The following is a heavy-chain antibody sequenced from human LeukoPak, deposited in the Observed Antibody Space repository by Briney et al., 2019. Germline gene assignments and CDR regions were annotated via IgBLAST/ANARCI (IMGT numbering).Heavy chain of an antibody. Sequence: GGSLRLSCAASGFTFTAYNMNWVRQAPGKGLEWISYYADSVKGRFTISRDNGKNSLFLQMNSLRAEDTAVYCCARGAPYYYDGSGLYYFDYWGQGTLVTVSS. D-gene: IGHD3-22*01. J-gene: IGHJ4*02. CDR1: GFTFTAYN. V-gene: IGHV3-48*01. CDR3: ARGAPYYYDGSGLYYFDY.